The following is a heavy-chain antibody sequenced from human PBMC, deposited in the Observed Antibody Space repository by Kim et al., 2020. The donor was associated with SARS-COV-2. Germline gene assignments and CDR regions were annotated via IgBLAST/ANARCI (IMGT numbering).Heavy chain of an antibody. V-gene: IGHV3-33*01. D-gene: IGHD4-4*01. CDR2: IWYDGTNK. Sequence: GVSLRLSCAASGFTFSSYGMHWVRQAPDKGLEWVAVIWYDGTNKYYADSVKGRFTISRDNSKNTLYLQMNSLRAEDTAVYYCAGVYSNYGGIDYWGQGTLVTVSS. CDR3: AGVYSNYGGIDY. CDR1: GFTFSSYG. J-gene: IGHJ4*02.